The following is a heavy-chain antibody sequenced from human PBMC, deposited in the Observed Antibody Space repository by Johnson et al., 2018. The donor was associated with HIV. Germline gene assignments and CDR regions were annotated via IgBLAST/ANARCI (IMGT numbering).Heavy chain of an antibody. CDR1: GFTFSSYT. J-gene: IGHJ3*02. D-gene: IGHD1/OR15-1a*01. Sequence: QVQLVESGGGVVQPGRSLRLSCAASGFTFSSYTMHWVRHVPDKGLEWVALISYDGSSKYYADSVKGRFTISRDNSKNTLYLQMNSLRPEDTAVYYCARGGLGFQNIHDPFDIWGQGTMVTVSS. V-gene: IGHV3-30-3*01. CDR2: ISYDGSSK. CDR3: ARGGLGFQNIHDPFDI.